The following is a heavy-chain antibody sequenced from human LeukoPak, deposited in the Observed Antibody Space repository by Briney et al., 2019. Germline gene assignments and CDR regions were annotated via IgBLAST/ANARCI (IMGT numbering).Heavy chain of an antibody. CDR1: GFTFSSYE. CDR2: ISSSANTI. CDR3: ASRYCSGGSCHGRDGFDI. V-gene: IGHV3-48*03. J-gene: IGHJ3*02. Sequence: GGSLRLSCAASGFTFSSYEMNWVRQAPGKGLEWVSYISSSANTIYYADSVRGRFTISRDNAKNSLYLQMNSLRAEDTAVYYCASRYCSGGSCHGRDGFDIWGQGTRVTVSS. D-gene: IGHD2-15*01.